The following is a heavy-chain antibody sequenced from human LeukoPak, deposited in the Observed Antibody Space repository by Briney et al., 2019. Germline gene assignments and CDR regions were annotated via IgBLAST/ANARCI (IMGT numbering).Heavy chain of an antibody. Sequence: GASLQISCKGSGYSFTSYWIGWVRQLPGKGLEWMGIIYPGDSDTRYSPSFQGQVTISADKSISTAYLQRSSLKASDTAMYYCARLVGLRQWLVFDYWGQGTLVTVSS. CDR2: IYPGDSDT. J-gene: IGHJ4*02. V-gene: IGHV5-51*01. D-gene: IGHD6-19*01. CDR1: GYSFTSYW. CDR3: ARLVGLRQWLVFDY.